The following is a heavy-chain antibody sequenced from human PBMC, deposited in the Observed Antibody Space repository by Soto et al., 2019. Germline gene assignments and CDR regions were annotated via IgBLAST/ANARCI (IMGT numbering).Heavy chain of an antibody. J-gene: IGHJ3*02. CDR1: GGSISSYY. CDR3: ARGGFRLGGAGAYYAFDI. Sequence: SETLSLTCTVSGGSISSYYWSWIRQPPGKGLEWIGYIYYSGSTNYNPSLKSRFSISVDTSKNKFSLKLSSVTAADTAVYYCARGGFRLGGAGAYYAFDIWGQGTMVTVSS. V-gene: IGHV4-59*08. D-gene: IGHD4-17*01. CDR2: IYYSGST.